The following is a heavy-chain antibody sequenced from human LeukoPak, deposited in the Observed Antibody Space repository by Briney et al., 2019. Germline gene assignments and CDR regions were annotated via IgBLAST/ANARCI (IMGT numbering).Heavy chain of an antibody. J-gene: IGHJ1*01. CDR1: GYSFTSYG. CDR3: AKDRARSAMARGFQH. D-gene: IGHD3-10*01. V-gene: IGHV1-18*01. Sequence: ASVKVSCKASGYSFTSYGFSWVRQAPGQGLEWMGWISAYNGHTEYAQKFQGRVTMTTDTSTSTAYMELRSLRSDDTAVYFCAKDRARSAMARGFQHWGQGTQVTVSS. CDR2: ISAYNGHT.